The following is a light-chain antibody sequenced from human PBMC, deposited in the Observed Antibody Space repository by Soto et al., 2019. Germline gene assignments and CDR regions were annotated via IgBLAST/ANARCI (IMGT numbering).Light chain of an antibody. CDR2: GAS. CDR1: QSVSSSY. V-gene: IGKV3-20*01. J-gene: IGKJ4*01. CDR3: QQDGSSPLT. Sequence: EIVLTQSPGTLSLSPGERATLSCRASQSVSSSYLAWYQQKPGQAPTLLIYGASSRATGIPDRFSGSGSGTDVTLTISRLEPEDFAVYYCQQDGSSPLTFGGGTKVEIK.